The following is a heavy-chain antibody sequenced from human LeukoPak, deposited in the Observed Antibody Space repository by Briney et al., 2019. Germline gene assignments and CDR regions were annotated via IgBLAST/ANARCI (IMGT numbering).Heavy chain of an antibody. CDR2: ISSSSSTI. Sequence: GGSLRLSCAASGFTFSSYSMNWVRQAPGKGLEWVSYISSSSSTIYYADSVKGRFTISRDTSKSTLYLQMNSLRAEDTAVYYCAKLIWSGYYAPDYWGQGTLVTVSS. D-gene: IGHD3-3*01. CDR1: GFTFSSYS. J-gene: IGHJ4*02. CDR3: AKLIWSGYYAPDY. V-gene: IGHV3-48*01.